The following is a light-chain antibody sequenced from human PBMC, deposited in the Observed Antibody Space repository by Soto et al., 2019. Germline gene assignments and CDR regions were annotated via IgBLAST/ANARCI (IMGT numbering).Light chain of an antibody. CDR2: GAS. V-gene: IGKV3-20*01. J-gene: IGKJ1*01. Sequence: IVLTQSPGTLSLSPGERATLSCRASQSVSSSYLAWYQQKPGQAPRLLIYGASTRATGIPDRFSGSGSATDFTLTISRLEPEDFAVYYCQQYGSSQTFGQGTKVEVK. CDR1: QSVSSSY. CDR3: QQYGSSQT.